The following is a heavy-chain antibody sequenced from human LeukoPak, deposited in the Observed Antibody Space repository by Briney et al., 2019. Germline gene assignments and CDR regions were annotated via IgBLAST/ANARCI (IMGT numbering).Heavy chain of an antibody. CDR1: GYTFTGYY. V-gene: IGHV1-2*02. CDR2: INPNSGGT. Sequence: GASVKVSCKASGYTFTGYYMHWVRQAPGQGLEWMGWINPNSGGTNYAQKFRGRVTMTRDTSISTAYMELSRLRSDDTAVYYCARDSEPPMVRGVIPHGYDYWAQGTLVTVSS. D-gene: IGHD3-10*01. CDR3: ARDSEPPMVRGVIPHGYDY. J-gene: IGHJ4*02.